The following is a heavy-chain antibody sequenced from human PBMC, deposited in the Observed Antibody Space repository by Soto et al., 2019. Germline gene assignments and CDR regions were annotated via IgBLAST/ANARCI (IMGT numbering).Heavy chain of an antibody. CDR1: GYTFTSSA. CDR3: ARSQWELLDRFDY. J-gene: IGHJ4*02. Sequence: ASVKVSCKASGYTFTSSAMHLVRQAPGQRLEWMGWINAGNGNTKYSQKFQGRVTITRDTSASTAYMELSSLRSEDTAVYYCARSQWELLDRFDYWGQGTLVTVSS. CDR2: INAGNGNT. V-gene: IGHV1-3*01. D-gene: IGHD1-26*01.